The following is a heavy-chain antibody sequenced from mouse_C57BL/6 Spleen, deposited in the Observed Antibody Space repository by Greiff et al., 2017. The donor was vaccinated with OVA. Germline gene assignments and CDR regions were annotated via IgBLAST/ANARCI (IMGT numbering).Heavy chain of an antibody. CDR2: INPNNGGT. V-gene: IGHV1-26*01. D-gene: IGHD1-1*01. CDR1: GYTFTDYY. J-gene: IGHJ3*01. CDR3: ARPHYYGSSSLFAY. Sequence: EVQLQQSGPELVKPGASVKISCKASGYTFTDYYMNWVKQSHGKSLEWIGDINPNNGGTSYNQKFKGKATLTVDKSSSTAYMELRSLTSEDSAVDYCARPHYYGSSSLFAYWGQGTLVTVSA.